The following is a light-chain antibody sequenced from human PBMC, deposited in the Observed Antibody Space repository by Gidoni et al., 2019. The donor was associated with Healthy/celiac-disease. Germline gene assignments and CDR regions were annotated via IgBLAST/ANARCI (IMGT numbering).Light chain of an antibody. CDR1: QSVSSN. CDR3: QQYNNWPPLT. CDR2: GAS. Sequence: EIVMTQSPATLSVSPGERATLSCRASQSVSSNLAWYQQQPGQAPRLLIYGASTSATGIPARFSGSGSGTEFTLTISSLQSEDFAVYYCQQYNNWPPLTFGQXTKLEIK. J-gene: IGKJ2*01. V-gene: IGKV3-15*01.